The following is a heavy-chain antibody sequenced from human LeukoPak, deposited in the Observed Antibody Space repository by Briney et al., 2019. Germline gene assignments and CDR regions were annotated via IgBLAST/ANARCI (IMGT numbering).Heavy chain of an antibody. CDR2: ISAYNGNT. CDR1: GYTFTSYG. J-gene: IGHJ4*02. D-gene: IGHD1/OR15-1a*01. V-gene: IGHV1-18*01. CDR3: ARSPGTRGTGVDY. Sequence: ASVKVSCKASGYTFTSYGISWVRQAPGQGLEWMGWISAYNGNTNYAQKFQGRVTMTRDTSISTAYMELSRLRSDDTAVYYCARSPGTRGTGVDYWGQGTLVTVSS.